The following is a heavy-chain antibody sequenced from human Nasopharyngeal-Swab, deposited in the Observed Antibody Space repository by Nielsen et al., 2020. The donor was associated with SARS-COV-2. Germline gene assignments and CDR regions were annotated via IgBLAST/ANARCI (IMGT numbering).Heavy chain of an antibody. CDR1: GYTFTSYG. D-gene: IGHD3-22*01. J-gene: IGHJ4*02. V-gene: IGHV1-2*02. CDR3: ARMYYDSSGYYGAFDY. CDR2: INPNSGGT. Sequence: ASVKVSCKASGYTFTSYGISWVRQAPGQGLEWMGWINPNSGGTNYAQKFQGRVTMTRDTSISTAYMELSRLRSDDTAVYYCARMYYDSSGYYGAFDYWGQGTLVTVSS.